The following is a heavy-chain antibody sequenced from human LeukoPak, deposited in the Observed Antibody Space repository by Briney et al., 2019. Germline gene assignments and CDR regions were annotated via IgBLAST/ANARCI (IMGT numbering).Heavy chain of an antibody. CDR1: GFTFSDHY. J-gene: IGHJ4*02. CDR2: TRNKANSYTT. D-gene: IGHD1-26*01. V-gene: IGHV3-72*01. CDR3: AAQRIVGAPGGLDY. Sequence: GGSLRLSCAASGFTFSDHYMDWVRQAPGKGLEWVGRTRNKANSYTTEYAASVKGRFTISRDDSKNSLYLQMNSLKTEDTAVYYCAAQRIVGAPGGLDYWGQGTLVTVSS.